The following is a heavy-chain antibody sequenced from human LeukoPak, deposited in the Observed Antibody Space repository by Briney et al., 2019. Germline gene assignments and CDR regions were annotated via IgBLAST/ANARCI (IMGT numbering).Heavy chain of an antibody. Sequence: TGGSLTLSCAASGFTFSDSAMHWVRQASGKGLEWLGRIRTQANNDATAYPASVKGRFIISRDDSRNTAYLQMNSLKTEDTAVYYCAGDYNSVTGLIYCGQGTLVTVS. V-gene: IGHV3-73*01. CDR2: IRTQANNDAT. CDR3: AGDYNSVTGLIY. J-gene: IGHJ4*02. CDR1: GFTFSDSA. D-gene: IGHD5-24*01.